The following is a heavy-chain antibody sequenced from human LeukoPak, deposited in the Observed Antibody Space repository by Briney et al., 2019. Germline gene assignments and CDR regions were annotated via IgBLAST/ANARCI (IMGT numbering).Heavy chain of an antibody. Sequence: PSETLSLNCTVSGGSVSSGGYYWLWIRQRPGKGLEWIGYIYYTGSTSYNPSLKSRLTIAVDTSKNQFSLKLSSVTAADTAVYYCARPLNTVHDTFDVWGQGTMVTVSS. CDR3: ARPLNTVHDTFDV. CDR2: IYYTGST. J-gene: IGHJ3*01. D-gene: IGHD4-11*01. V-gene: IGHV4-31*03. CDR1: GGSVSSGGYY.